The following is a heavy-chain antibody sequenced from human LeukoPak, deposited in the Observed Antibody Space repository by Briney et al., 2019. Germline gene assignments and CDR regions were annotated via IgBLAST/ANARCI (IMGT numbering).Heavy chain of an antibody. CDR1: GGSISSYY. V-gene: IGHV4-59*08. CDR2: IYYSGST. J-gene: IGHJ3*02. CDR3: ARQTGYYPNDAFDI. D-gene: IGHD3-9*01. Sequence: SETLSLTCTVSGGSISSYYWSWIRQPPGKGLEWIGYIYYSGSTNYNPSLKSRVTISADTSKNQFSLKLSSVTAADTAVYYCARQTGYYPNDAFDIWGQGTMVTVSS.